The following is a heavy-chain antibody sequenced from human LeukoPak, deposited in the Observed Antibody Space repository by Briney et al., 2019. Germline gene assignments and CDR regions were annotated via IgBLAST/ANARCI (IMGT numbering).Heavy chain of an antibody. CDR3: AKGPRSYDFWSGYYVADAFDI. CDR1: GFTVRSNY. V-gene: IGHV3-23*01. CDR2: ISGSGGST. J-gene: IGHJ3*02. Sequence: GGSLRLSCAASGFTVRSNYMSWVRQAPGKGLEWVSAISGSGGSTYYADSVKGRFTISRDNSKNTLYLQMNSLRAEDTAVYYCAKGPRSYDFWSGYYVADAFDIWGQGTMVTVSS. D-gene: IGHD3-3*01.